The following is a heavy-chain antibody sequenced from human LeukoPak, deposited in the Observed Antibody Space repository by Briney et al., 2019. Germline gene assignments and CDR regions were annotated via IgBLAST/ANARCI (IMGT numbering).Heavy chain of an antibody. V-gene: IGHV5-51*01. J-gene: IGHJ5*02. D-gene: IGHD4-17*01. CDR2: IYPGDSDT. Sequence: GESLQISCQGSGSSFTSYWIGWVRQMHGKGLEWMGIIYPGDSDTRYSPSFQGQVTISADKSISTAYLQWSSLKASDTAMYYCARYGDYDLNWFDPWGQGTLVTVSS. CDR1: GSSFTSYW. CDR3: ARYGDYDLNWFDP.